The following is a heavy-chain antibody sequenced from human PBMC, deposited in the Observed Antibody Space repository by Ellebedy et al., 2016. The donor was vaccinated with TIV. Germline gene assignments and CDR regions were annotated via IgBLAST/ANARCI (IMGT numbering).Heavy chain of an antibody. CDR1: GFTFSTYW. V-gene: IGHV3-74*01. J-gene: IGHJ4*02. CDR3: ARSGYPG. Sequence: GESLKISXTSSGFTFSTYWMHWVRQAPGKRLVWVSRISADGLGSTYADSVKGRFTISRDNANNSLHLEMNSLRAEDTAVYFCARSGYPGWGQGTLVTVSA. D-gene: IGHD3-22*01. CDR2: ISADGLGS.